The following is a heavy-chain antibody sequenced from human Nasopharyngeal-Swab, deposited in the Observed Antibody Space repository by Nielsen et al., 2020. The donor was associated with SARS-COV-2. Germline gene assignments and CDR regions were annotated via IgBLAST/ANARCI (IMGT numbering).Heavy chain of an antibody. D-gene: IGHD2-15*01. CDR2: IKSKTDGGTT. V-gene: IGHV3-15*01. J-gene: IGHJ4*02. Sequence: WIRQPPGKGLEWVGRIKSKTDGGTTDYAAPVKGRFTISRDDSKNTLYLQMNSLRAEDTAVYYCARAKVVVVAASDYWGQGTLVTVSS. CDR3: ARAKVVVVAASDY.